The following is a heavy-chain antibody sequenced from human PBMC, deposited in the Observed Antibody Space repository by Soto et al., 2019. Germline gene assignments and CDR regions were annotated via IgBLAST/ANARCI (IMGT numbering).Heavy chain of an antibody. CDR1: GYSFTDYK. J-gene: IGHJ1*01. V-gene: IGHV1-2*04. Sequence: GASVKVSCKTSGYSFTDYKLHWVRQAPGQGLEWMGWVDPNGGGSNSAQKFQGSVTMTWDTSITTAYLDLTRLTTNDTATYFCATWLDYGEFEGFYFWGKGTLVTVSS. D-gene: IGHD4-17*01. CDR3: ATWLDYGEFEGFYF. CDR2: VDPNGGGS.